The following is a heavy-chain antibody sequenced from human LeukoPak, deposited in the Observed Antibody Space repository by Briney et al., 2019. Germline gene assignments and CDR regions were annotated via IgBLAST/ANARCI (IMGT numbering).Heavy chain of an antibody. J-gene: IGHJ4*02. Sequence: RESGPALVKPTQTLTLTCTFSGFSLSTSGMCVSWIRQPPGKALEWLARIYWDDDKRYSPSLKSRLTITKDTSKNQVVLTVTNMDPVDTATYYCAHRGLFEAAAGFDYWGQGTLVAVSS. D-gene: IGHD6-13*01. CDR3: AHRGLFEAAAGFDY. CDR2: IYWDDDK. V-gene: IGHV2-5*08. CDR1: GFSLSTSGMC.